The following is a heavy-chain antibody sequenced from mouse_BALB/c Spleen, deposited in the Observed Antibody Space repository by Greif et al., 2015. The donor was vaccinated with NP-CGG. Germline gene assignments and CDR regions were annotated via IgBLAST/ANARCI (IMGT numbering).Heavy chain of an antibody. CDR3: ARPLRGYDVGAMDY. CDR1: GFSLTSYG. V-gene: IGHV2-2*02. J-gene: IGHJ4*01. CDR2: IWSGGST. Sequence: VQLQQSGPGLVQPSQSLSITCTVSGFSLTSYGVHWVRQSPGKGLEWLGVIWSGGSTDYNAAFISRLSISKDNSKSQVFFKMNSLQANDTAIYYCARPLRGYDVGAMDYWGQGTSVTVSS. D-gene: IGHD2-2*01.